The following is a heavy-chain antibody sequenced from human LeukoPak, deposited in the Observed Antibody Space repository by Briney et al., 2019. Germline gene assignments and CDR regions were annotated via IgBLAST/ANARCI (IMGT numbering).Heavy chain of an antibody. CDR2: IKQDGSEK. Sequence: SGGSLRLSCAAAGFTFSSYWMSWVRQAPGKGLEWVANIKQDGSEKYYVDSVKGRFTISRDNAKNSLYLQMNSLRAEDTAMYYCARAVAGLPPVYWGQGTLVTVS. CDR3: ARAVAGLPPVY. CDR1: GFTFSSYW. D-gene: IGHD6-19*01. V-gene: IGHV3-7*01. J-gene: IGHJ4*02.